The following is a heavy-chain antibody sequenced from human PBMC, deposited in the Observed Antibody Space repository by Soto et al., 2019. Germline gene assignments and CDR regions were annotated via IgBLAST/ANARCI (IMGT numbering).Heavy chain of an antibody. V-gene: IGHV4-4*02. D-gene: IGHD2-2*01. CDR1: GVSITNTNW. J-gene: IGHJ5*02. CDR3: ARVAQGKCSGSRCYRWFDP. CDR2: IFHSGST. Sequence: SETLSLTCAISGVSITNTNWWTWVRQPPGKGLEWIGEIFHSGSTNYNPSLKNRVTMSVDKSRNEFSLKVTSVTAADAATYYCARVAQGKCSGSRCYRWFDPWGQGTLVTVSS.